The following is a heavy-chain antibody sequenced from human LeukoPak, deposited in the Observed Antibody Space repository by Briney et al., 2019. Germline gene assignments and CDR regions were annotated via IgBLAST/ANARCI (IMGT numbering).Heavy chain of an antibody. V-gene: IGHV1-18*01. CDR1: GYTFTSYG. CDR2: ISAYNGNT. Sequence: ASVKVSCKASGYTFTSYGISWVRQAPGQGLEWMGWISAYNGNTNHAQKLQGRVTMTTDTSTSTAYMELRSLRSDDTAVYYCARTPIVVVVAATGGFDYWGQGTLVTVSS. CDR3: ARTPIVVVVAATGGFDY. J-gene: IGHJ4*02. D-gene: IGHD2-15*01.